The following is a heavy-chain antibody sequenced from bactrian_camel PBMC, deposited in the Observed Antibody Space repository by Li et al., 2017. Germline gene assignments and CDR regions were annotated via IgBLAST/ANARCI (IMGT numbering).Heavy chain of an antibody. V-gene: IGHV3S53*01. D-gene: IGHD1*01. CDR1: VRVRHTYS. CDR2: IHRGGGT. J-gene: IGHJ6*01. CDR3: AARPLNYACTWTIQPLDFRH. Sequence: HVQLVESGGGSVQAGEHLTLSCVATVRVRHTYSMGWFRQAPGKEREGVVHIHRGGGTLYADSVRGRFTISHVNANNTLHLQMNNLQPEDTAVYYCAARPLNYACTWTIQPLDFRHWGKGTQVTVS.